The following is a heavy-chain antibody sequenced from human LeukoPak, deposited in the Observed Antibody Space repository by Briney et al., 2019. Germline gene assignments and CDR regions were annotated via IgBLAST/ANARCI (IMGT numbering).Heavy chain of an antibody. Sequence: SETLSLTRAVYGGSFSGYYWSWIRQPPGKGLEWIGEINHSRSTNYNPSLKSRVTISVDTSKNQFSLKLSSVTAADTAVYYCASSGYYYARPGHWGQGTLVTVSS. D-gene: IGHD3-10*01. J-gene: IGHJ1*01. CDR2: INHSRST. V-gene: IGHV4-34*01. CDR1: GGSFSGYY. CDR3: ASSGYYYARPGH.